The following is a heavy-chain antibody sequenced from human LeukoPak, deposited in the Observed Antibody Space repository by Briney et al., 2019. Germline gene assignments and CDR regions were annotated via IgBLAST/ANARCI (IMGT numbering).Heavy chain of an antibody. Sequence: GGSLRLSCAASGFTFSSYWMHWVRHAPGKGLVWVSRINSDGSSTSYADSVKGRFTISRDNAKNTLYLQMNSLRAEDTAVYYCARGDRYYYDSSGYHGYWGQGTLVTVSS. CDR3: ARGDRYYYDSSGYHGY. V-gene: IGHV3-74*01. J-gene: IGHJ4*02. D-gene: IGHD3-22*01. CDR1: GFTFSSYW. CDR2: INSDGSST.